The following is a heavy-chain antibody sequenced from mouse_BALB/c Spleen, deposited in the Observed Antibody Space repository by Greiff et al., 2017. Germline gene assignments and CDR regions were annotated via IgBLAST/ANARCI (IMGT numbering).Heavy chain of an antibody. D-gene: IGHD2-1*01. CDR2: ISDGGSYT. CDR3: ARDYGNYGWFAY. CDR1: GFTFSDYY. V-gene: IGHV5-4*02. J-gene: IGHJ3*01. Sequence: VQLKESGGGLVKPGGSLKLSCAASGFTFSDYYMYWVRQTPEKRLEWVATISDGGSYTYYPDSVKGRFTISRDNAKNNLYLQMSSLKSEDTAMYYCARDYGNYGWFAYWGQGTLVTVSA.